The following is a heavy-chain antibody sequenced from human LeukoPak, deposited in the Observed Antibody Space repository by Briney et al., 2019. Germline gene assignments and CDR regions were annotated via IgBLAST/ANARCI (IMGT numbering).Heavy chain of an antibody. V-gene: IGHV1-18*01. J-gene: IGHJ5*02. CDR3: ARGGRGISWFDP. CDR2: ISAYNGNT. D-gene: IGHD3-16*01. CDR1: DYTFTIHG. Sequence: ASVKVSCKASDYTFTIHGINWVRQAPGQGLEWMGWISAYNGNTNYAQKLQGRVTMTTDTSTSTAYMELRSLRSDDTAVYYCARGGRGISWFDPWGQGTLVTVSS.